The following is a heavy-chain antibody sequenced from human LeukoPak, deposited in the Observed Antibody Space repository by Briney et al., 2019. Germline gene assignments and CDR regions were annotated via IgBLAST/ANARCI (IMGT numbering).Heavy chain of an antibody. CDR1: GGTFSSYA. CDR3: ASTYCGGDCDDWYFDL. J-gene: IGHJ2*01. D-gene: IGHD2-21*02. Sequence: GASVKVSCKASGGTFSSYAISWVRQAPGQGLEWMGGIIPIFGTANYAQKFQGRVTITADKSTSTAYMELSSLRSEDTAVYYCASTYCGGDCDDWYFDLRGRGTLVTVSS. CDR2: IIPIFGTA. V-gene: IGHV1-69*06.